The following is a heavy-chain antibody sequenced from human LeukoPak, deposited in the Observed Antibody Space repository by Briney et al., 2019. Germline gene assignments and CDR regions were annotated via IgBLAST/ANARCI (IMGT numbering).Heavy chain of an antibody. D-gene: IGHD6-6*01. V-gene: IGHV4-59*08. CDR2: VYYSGST. CDR3: ARRPDGTSHFDY. Sequence: KPSETLSLTCTVSGGSIRSYFWSWIRQPPGKGLEWIGYVYYSGSTNYNPSLKSRVTISVDTSKKQFSLKLSSVTAADTDVYYCARRPDGTSHFDYWGQGTLVAVSS. J-gene: IGHJ4*02. CDR1: GGSIRSYF.